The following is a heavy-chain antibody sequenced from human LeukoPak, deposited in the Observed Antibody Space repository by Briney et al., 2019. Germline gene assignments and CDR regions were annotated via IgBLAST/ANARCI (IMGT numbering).Heavy chain of an antibody. V-gene: IGHV3-23*01. J-gene: IGHJ4*02. CDR3: ARCEWLSYFDY. CDR2: ISGSGGSR. CDR1: GFTFSTYG. D-gene: IGHD3-3*01. Sequence: GGTLRLSCAASGFTFSTYGMSWVRQAPGKGLEWVSGISGSGGSRFYADSVKGRFTISRDNSKNTLYLQMNSLRAEDTAVYYCARCEWLSYFDYWGQGTLVTVSS.